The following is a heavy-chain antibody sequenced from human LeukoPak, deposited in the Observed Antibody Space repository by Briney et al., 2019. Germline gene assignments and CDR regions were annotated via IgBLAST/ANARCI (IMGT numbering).Heavy chain of an antibody. Sequence: GGSLRLSCAASGFTFSNAYMNWVRQAPGKGLEWVGRIKSKTNGETPDYAAAVKGRFTISRDDSKNTLYLQMNSLKTEDTAVYYCTHYYDSSGYYYFDNWGQGTLVTVSS. CDR1: GFTFSNAY. V-gene: IGHV3-15*07. D-gene: IGHD3-22*01. CDR3: THYYDSSGYYYFDN. J-gene: IGHJ4*02. CDR2: IKSKTNGETP.